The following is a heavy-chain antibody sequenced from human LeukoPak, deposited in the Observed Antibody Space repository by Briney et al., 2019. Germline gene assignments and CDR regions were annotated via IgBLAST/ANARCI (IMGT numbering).Heavy chain of an antibody. Sequence: PGGSLRVSCAASGFTFSSYAMSWVRQAPGKGLEWVSAISGSGGSTYYADSVKGRFTISRDNSKNTLYLQMNSLRAEDTAVYYCAKVGYSYGYQPNFDYWGQGTLVTVSS. J-gene: IGHJ4*02. CDR1: GFTFSSYA. CDR2: ISGSGGST. D-gene: IGHD5-18*01. CDR3: AKVGYSYGYQPNFDY. V-gene: IGHV3-23*01.